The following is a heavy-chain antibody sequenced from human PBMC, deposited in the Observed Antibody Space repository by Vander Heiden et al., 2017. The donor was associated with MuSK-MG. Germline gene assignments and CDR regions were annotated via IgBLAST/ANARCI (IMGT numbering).Heavy chain of an antibody. CDR3: LSWEPKGY. Sequence: AYAASVKGRFTISRDDSKNTAYLQMDSLKNEDTAVYFCLSWEPKGYWGQGTLVTVSS. V-gene: IGHV3-73*01. D-gene: IGHD1-26*01. J-gene: IGHJ4*02.